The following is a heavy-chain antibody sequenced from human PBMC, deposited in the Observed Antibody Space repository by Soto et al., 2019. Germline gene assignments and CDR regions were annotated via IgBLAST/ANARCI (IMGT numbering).Heavy chain of an antibody. V-gene: IGHV1-2*04. Sequence: ASVKVSCKASGYTFTGYYMHWVRQAPGQGLEWMGWINPNSGGTNYAQKFQGWVTMTRDTSISTAYMELSRLRSDDTAVYYCARAGQQSAAEGFYYYYGMDVWGQGTTVTVSS. CDR3: ARAGQQSAAEGFYYYYGMDV. CDR1: GYTFTGYY. CDR2: INPNSGGT. D-gene: IGHD6-25*01. J-gene: IGHJ6*02.